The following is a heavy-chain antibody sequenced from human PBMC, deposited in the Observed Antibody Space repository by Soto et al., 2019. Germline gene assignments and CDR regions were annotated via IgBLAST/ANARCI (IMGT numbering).Heavy chain of an antibody. J-gene: IGHJ4*02. CDR1: GGTFSSYA. Sequence: GASVKVSCKASGGTFSSYAISWVRQAPGQGLEWMGGIIPIFGTANYAQKFQGRVTITADESTSTAYMELTSLRSDDTAVYYCARGPRVLAPIHSFFHFWGQGPLVTVSS. CDR3: ARGPRVLAPIHSFFHF. CDR2: IIPIFGTA. D-gene: IGHD6-6*01. V-gene: IGHV1-69*13.